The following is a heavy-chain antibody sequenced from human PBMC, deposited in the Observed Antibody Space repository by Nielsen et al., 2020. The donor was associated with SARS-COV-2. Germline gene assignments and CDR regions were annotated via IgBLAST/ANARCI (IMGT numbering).Heavy chain of an antibody. V-gene: IGHV4-34*01. J-gene: IGHJ6*02. CDR1: GGSFSGYY. D-gene: IGHD3-3*01. Sequence: GSLRLSCAVYGGSFSGYYWSWIRQPPGKGLEWIGEINHSGSTNYNPSLKSRVTISVDTSKNQFSLKLSSVTAADTAVYYCARLTIFGVVTITYYYYYGMDVWGQGTTVTVSS. CDR2: INHSGST. CDR3: ARLTIFGVVTITYYYYYGMDV.